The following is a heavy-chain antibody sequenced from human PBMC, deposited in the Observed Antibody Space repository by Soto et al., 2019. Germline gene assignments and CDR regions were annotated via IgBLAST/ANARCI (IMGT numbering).Heavy chain of an antibody. D-gene: IGHD5-18*01. Sequence: PGGSLRLSCSASGFTFSSYAMHWVRQAPGKGLEYVSAISSNGGSTYYADSVKGRFTISRDNSKNTLYLQMSSLRAEDTAVYYCVKRGYSYGYLGYYYGMDVWGQGTTVTVS. CDR1: GFTFSSYA. J-gene: IGHJ6*02. V-gene: IGHV3-64D*06. CDR2: ISSNGGST. CDR3: VKRGYSYGYLGYYYGMDV.